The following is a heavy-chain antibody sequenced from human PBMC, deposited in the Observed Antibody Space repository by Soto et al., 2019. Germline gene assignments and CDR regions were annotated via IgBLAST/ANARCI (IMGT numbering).Heavy chain of an antibody. CDR2: VSHDGSNK. J-gene: IGHJ4*02. CDR3: ARVSIAVAGIAYYFDY. CDR1: GFSFSSCA. Sequence: QVQLVESGGGVVQPGRSLRLSCAASGFSFSSCAMHWVRQAPGKGLEWVAVVSHDGSNKSYADSVKGRVTISRANSINTVYLQMNSLRAEATAVYYCARVSIAVAGIAYYFDYWGQGTLVTVSS. D-gene: IGHD6-19*01. V-gene: IGHV3-30-3*01.